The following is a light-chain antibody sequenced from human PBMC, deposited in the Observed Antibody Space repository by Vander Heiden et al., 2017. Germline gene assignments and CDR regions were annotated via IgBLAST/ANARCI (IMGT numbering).Light chain of an antibody. J-gene: IGLJ2*01. V-gene: IGLV3-19*01. CDR2: GKN. Sequence: SSELTQDPAASVALGQTVRITCQGDSLRSYYGSWYQQKPGQAPVLVIYGKNNRPSGIPDRFSGSSSGNTASLTITGAQAEDEADYYCKSRDSSGNHAVFGGGTKLTVL. CDR3: KSRDSSGNHAV. CDR1: SLRSYY.